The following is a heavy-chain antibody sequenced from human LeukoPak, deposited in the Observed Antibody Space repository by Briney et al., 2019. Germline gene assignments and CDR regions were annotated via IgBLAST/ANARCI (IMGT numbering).Heavy chain of an antibody. J-gene: IGHJ4*02. CDR2: IRAGGGDT. Sequence: GGSLRLSCAASGFNFSSYAMTWVRQAPGKGLDWVSTIRAGGGDTFYSDSVKGRFSISRDNSKNTLILQMDSLRADDTAIYYCAKILASGSGSYWGQGTLVLVSS. CDR3: AKILASGSGSY. V-gene: IGHV3-23*01. CDR1: GFNFSSYA. D-gene: IGHD3-10*01.